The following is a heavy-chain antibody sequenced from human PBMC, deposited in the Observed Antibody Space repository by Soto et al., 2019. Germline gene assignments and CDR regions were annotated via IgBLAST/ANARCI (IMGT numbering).Heavy chain of an antibody. V-gene: IGHV1-8*01. CDR3: ARGVSAGVDY. CDR1: GYSFTSLD. D-gene: IGHD1-26*01. J-gene: IGHJ4*02. Sequence: GASVKVSCKASGYSFTSLDINWVRQTAGQGLERMEWMQPSTGRTGYAQKFQGRVTMTRDTSINTAYMELTTLTSDDTAFYYCARGVSAGVDYWGQGTLVTVSS. CDR2: MQPSTGRT.